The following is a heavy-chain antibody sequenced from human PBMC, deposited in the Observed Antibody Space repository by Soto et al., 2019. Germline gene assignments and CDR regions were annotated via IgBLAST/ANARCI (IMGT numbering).Heavy chain of an antibody. CDR3: AKLEIPGPGGVFAS. D-gene: IGHD2-2*02. J-gene: IGHJ4*02. Sequence: SETLSLTCTVSGGSISSSSYYWGWIRQPPGKGLEWIGSIYYSGRTYYNPSLKSRVTISVDTSKNQFSLKLSSVTAADTAVYYWAKLEIPGPGGVFASWGQGTLAPVSP. CDR2: IYYSGRT. V-gene: IGHV4-39*01. CDR1: GGSISSSSYY.